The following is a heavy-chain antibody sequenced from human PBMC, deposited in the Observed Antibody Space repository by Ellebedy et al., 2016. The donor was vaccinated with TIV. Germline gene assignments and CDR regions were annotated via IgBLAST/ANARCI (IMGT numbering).Heavy chain of an antibody. D-gene: IGHD2-21*02. J-gene: IGHJ6*02. Sequence: ASVKVSXKASGGTFSSYAISWVRQAPGQGLEWMGEITPMFGTANYAQKFQGTVRITADESTRTAYMELSSLRSEDTAVYYCARCVVVTAILHYYEYGMDVWGQGTTVTVFS. CDR2: ITPMFGTA. V-gene: IGHV1-69*13. CDR3: ARCVVVTAILHYYEYGMDV. CDR1: GGTFSSYA.